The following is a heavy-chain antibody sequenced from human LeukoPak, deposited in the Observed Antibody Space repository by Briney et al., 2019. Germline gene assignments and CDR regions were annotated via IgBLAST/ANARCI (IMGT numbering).Heavy chain of an antibody. J-gene: IGHJ4*02. CDR1: RFPFSSYA. CDR2: FSGSGGTT. V-gene: IGHV3-23*01. Sequence: GESLKISCASSRFPFSSYAMSWVRQAPGKGLEWVSAFSGSGGTTYNADSVKGRFTISRNNSKNTLYLQLNSLRAEDTAVYYCAKGGGNFDWSYHDYWGQGTLVTVSS. CDR3: AKGGGNFDWSYHDY. D-gene: IGHD3-9*01.